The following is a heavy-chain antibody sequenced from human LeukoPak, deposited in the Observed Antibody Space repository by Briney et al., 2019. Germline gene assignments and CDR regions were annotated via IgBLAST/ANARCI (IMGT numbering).Heavy chain of an antibody. V-gene: IGHV3-74*01. Sequence: PGGSLRLSCAASGFTFSDYWMPWVRQAPGEGLVWVSRINSDGSTTSYADSVKGRFTISRDNAKNTLYLQMNSLRAEDTAVYYCARDPRDGYNYFDQWGQGTLVTVSS. CDR3: ARDPRDGYNYFDQ. CDR2: INSDGSTT. CDR1: GFTFSDYW. J-gene: IGHJ4*02. D-gene: IGHD5-24*01.